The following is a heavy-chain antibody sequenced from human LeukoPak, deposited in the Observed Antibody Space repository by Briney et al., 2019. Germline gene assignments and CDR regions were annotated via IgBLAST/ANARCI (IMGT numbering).Heavy chain of an antibody. CDR1: GFTVSSNY. Sequence: SGGSLRLSCAASGFTVSSNYMSWVRQAPGKGLEWVSVIYSGGSTYYADSVKGRFTISRDNSKNTLYLQMNSLRAEGTAVYYCSTGAYCSSTSCHEYFQHWGQGTLVTVSS. CDR3: STGAYCSSTSCHEYFQH. CDR2: IYSGGST. D-gene: IGHD2-2*01. J-gene: IGHJ1*01. V-gene: IGHV3-66*02.